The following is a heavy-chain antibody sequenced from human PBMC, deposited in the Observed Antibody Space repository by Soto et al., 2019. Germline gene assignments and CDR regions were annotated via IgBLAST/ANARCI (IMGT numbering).Heavy chain of an antibody. D-gene: IGHD3-22*01. V-gene: IGHV4-59*01. CDR2: IYYSGST. CDR3: ARGYYYDSSDWFDP. J-gene: IGHJ5*02. Sequence: KPSETLSLTCTVSGGSISSYYWSWIRQPPGKGLEWIGYIYYSGSTNYNPSLKSRVTISVDTSKNQFSLKLSSVTAADTAVYYCARGYYYDSSDWFDPWGQGTLVTVSS. CDR1: GGSISSYY.